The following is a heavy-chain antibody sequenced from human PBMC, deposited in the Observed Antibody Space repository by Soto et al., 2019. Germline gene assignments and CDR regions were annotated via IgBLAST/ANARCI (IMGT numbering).Heavy chain of an antibody. D-gene: IGHD6-13*01. CDR1: GYSFTSYG. CDR2: IYPGDSDT. Sequence: PGESLKISCKGSGYSFTSYGIGWGRQMPGKGLEWMGIIYPGDSDTRYSPSFQGQVTISADKSISTAYLQWSSLKASDTAMYYCARTAAAGKYYNGMDVWGQGTTVTVSS. V-gene: IGHV5-51*01. J-gene: IGHJ6*02. CDR3: ARTAAAGKYYNGMDV.